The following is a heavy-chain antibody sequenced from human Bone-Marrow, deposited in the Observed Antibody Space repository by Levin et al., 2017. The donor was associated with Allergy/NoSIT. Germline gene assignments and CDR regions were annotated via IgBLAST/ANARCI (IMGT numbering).Heavy chain of an antibody. J-gene: IGHJ4*02. CDR1: GFTLSNYA. V-gene: IGHV3-23*01. Sequence: GGSLRLSCAASGFTLSNYAMSWVRQAPGKGLEWVSVISGSGGTTYYADSVKGRFTISRDNSKNTLFLQMNSLRAEDTALYYCAKDQLSMVQGVFDCWGQGTLVTVSS. CDR2: ISGSGGTT. D-gene: IGHD3-10*01. CDR3: AKDQLSMVQGVFDC.